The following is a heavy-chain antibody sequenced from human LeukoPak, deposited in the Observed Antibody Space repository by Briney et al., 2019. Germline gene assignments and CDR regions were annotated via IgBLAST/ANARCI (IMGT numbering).Heavy chain of an antibody. Sequence: SETLSLTYTVSGGSISSGSYYWSWIRQPAGKGLEWIGRIYTSGSTNYNPSLKSRVTISVDTSKNQFSLKLSSVTAADTAVYYCARDSTGGGYSYGLDYWGQGTLVTVSS. CDR3: ARDSTGGGYSYGLDY. CDR2: IYTSGST. D-gene: IGHD5-18*01. V-gene: IGHV4-61*02. J-gene: IGHJ4*02. CDR1: GGSISSGSYY.